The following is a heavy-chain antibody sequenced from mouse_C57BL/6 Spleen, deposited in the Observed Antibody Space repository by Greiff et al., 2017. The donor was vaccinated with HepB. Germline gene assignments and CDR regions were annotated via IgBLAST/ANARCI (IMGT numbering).Heavy chain of an antibody. D-gene: IGHD1-1*01. Sequence: VQLQQSGPELVKPGASVKIPCKASGYTFTDYNMDWVKQSHGKSLEWIGDINPNSGGTIYNQKFKGKATLTVDKSSSTAYMELRSLTSEDTAVYDCARGGLFITTGGGYFDVWGTGTTVTVSS. CDR1: GYTFTDYN. J-gene: IGHJ1*03. CDR3: ARGGLFITTGGGYFDV. V-gene: IGHV1-18*01. CDR2: INPNSGGT.